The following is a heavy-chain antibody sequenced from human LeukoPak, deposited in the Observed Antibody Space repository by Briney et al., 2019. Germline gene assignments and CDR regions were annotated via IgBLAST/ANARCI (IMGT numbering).Heavy chain of an antibody. V-gene: IGHV3-7*01. CDR1: GVTFSSFW. CDR2: IKEDGTEK. Sequence: GGSLRLSCVASGVTFSSFWMTWGRHAPGRGLEWVANIKEDGTEKYYVDSVKGRFTISKENAQTSLYLHMNSLRAEDTAVYYCASPRRPYTAHDALDIWGQGKMVTVSS. J-gene: IGHJ3*02. D-gene: IGHD5-18*01. CDR3: ASPRRPYTAHDALDI.